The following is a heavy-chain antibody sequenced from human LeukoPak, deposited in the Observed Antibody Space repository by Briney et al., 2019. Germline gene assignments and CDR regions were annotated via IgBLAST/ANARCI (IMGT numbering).Heavy chain of an antibody. Sequence: SVKVSCKASGGTFSSYAISWVRQAPGQGLEWMGRIIPILGIANYAQKFQGRVTITADKSTSTAYMELSSLRSEGTAVYYCARGSTVTTSHYYYYGMDVWGQGTTVTVSS. J-gene: IGHJ6*02. V-gene: IGHV1-69*04. D-gene: IGHD4-17*01. CDR2: IIPILGIA. CDR3: ARGSTVTTSHYYYYGMDV. CDR1: GGTFSSYA.